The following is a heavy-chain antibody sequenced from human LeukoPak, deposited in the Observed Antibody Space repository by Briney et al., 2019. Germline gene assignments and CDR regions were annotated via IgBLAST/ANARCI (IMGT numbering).Heavy chain of an antibody. V-gene: IGHV3-7*01. CDR3: ARDFSSSPDY. CDR1: GFTFSGYY. Sequence: PGGSLRLSCAASGFTFSGYYMGWVRQAPGKGLEWVANIKQDGTEKYYVDSVRGRFAISRDNAKDSLYLQMNSLRAEDTAVYYCARDFSSSPDYWGQGTLVTVSS. J-gene: IGHJ4*02. D-gene: IGHD6-6*01. CDR2: IKQDGTEK.